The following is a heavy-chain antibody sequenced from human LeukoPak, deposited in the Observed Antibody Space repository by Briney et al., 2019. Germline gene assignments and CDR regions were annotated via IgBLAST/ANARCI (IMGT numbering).Heavy chain of an antibody. Sequence: PQTLSLTCTVSGGSISSGGYYWSWIRQHPGKGLEWIGYIYYSGSTYYNPSLKSRVTISVDTSKNQFSLKLSSVTAADTAVYYCARFVGGSGYPIDYWGQGTLVTVSS. CDR1: GGSISSGGYY. CDR2: IYYSGST. V-gene: IGHV4-31*03. D-gene: IGHD3-22*01. J-gene: IGHJ4*02. CDR3: ARFVGGSGYPIDY.